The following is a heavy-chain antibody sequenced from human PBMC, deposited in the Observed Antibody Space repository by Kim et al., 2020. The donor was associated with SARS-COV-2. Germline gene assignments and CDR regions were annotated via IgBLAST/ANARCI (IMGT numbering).Heavy chain of an antibody. V-gene: IGHV3-7*01. D-gene: IGHD4-17*01. CDR1: GFTFSSYW. Sequence: GGSLRLSCAASGFTFSSYWMSWVRQAPGKGLEWVANIKQDGSEKYYVDSVKGRFTISRDNAKNSLYLQMNSLRAEDTAVYYCARDPEGPTVVTLPPDYWGQGTLVTVSS. CDR2: IKQDGSEK. J-gene: IGHJ4*02. CDR3: ARDPEGPTVVTLPPDY.